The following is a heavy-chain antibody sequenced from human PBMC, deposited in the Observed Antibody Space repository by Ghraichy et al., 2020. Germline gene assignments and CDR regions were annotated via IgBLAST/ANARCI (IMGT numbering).Heavy chain of an antibody. Sequence: GGSLRLSCAASGFTFSSYAMHWVRQAPGKGLEWVAVISYDGSNKYYADSVKGRFTISRDNSKNTLYLQMNSLRAEDTAVYYCARDAVSVVIKFYFDYWGQGTLVTVSS. CDR2: ISYDGSNK. J-gene: IGHJ4*02. CDR1: GFTFSSYA. V-gene: IGHV3-30-3*01. D-gene: IGHD3-22*01. CDR3: ARDAVSVVIKFYFDY.